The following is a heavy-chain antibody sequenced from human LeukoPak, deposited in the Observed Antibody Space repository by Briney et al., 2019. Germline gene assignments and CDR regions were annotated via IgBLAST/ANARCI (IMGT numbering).Heavy chain of an antibody. J-gene: IGHJ6*02. CDR3: AHLVWEYVGGLDV. D-gene: IGHD3/OR15-3a*01. Sequence: GGSLRLSCAASGFIFRNYGMNWVRQAPGKELEWVSGIYTNGNTRYADSVRGRFTISRDNSKNTLYLQMHSLRVDDTAVYYCAHLVWEYVGGLDVWGQGTTVTVSS. CDR1: GFIFRNYG. V-gene: IGHV3-23*05. CDR2: IYTNGNT.